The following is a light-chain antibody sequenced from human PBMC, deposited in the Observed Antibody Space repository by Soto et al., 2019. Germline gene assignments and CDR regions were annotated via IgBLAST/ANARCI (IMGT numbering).Light chain of an antibody. Sequence: QSVLTRPASVSGSPGQSITISRTGTSSDVGGYNYVSWYQQHPGKAPKLMIYDVSNRPSGVSNRFSGSKSGNTASLTISGLQAEDEADYYCSSYTSSSTLYVFGTGTKVTVL. CDR1: SSDVGGYNY. V-gene: IGLV2-14*01. CDR3: SSYTSSSTLYV. CDR2: DVS. J-gene: IGLJ1*01.